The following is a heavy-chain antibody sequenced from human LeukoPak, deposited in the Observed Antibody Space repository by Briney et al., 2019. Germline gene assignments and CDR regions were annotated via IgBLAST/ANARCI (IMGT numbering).Heavy chain of an antibody. Sequence: SEILSLTCSVSGGSISTYYWSWIRQHPGKGLEWIGYIYYSGSTYYNPSLKSRVTISVDTSKNQFSLKLSSVTAADTAVYYCARGTAGTPRRRGFDPWGQGTLVTVSS. CDR2: IYYSGST. V-gene: IGHV4-59*06. D-gene: IGHD1-7*01. J-gene: IGHJ5*02. CDR3: ARGTAGTPRRRGFDP. CDR1: GGSISTYY.